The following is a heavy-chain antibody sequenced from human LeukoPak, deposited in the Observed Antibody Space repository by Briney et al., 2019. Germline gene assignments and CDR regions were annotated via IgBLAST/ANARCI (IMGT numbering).Heavy chain of an antibody. CDR1: GFTFSSYE. Sequence: GGSLRLSCVVSGFTFSSYEMNWVRQAPGKGLEWVSYISSSGSTIYYADSVKGRFTISRDNAKNSLSLQMNSLRVEDTAVYYCARGHSNYGDYFDYWGQGTLVTVSS. J-gene: IGHJ4*02. CDR2: ISSSGSTI. CDR3: ARGHSNYGDYFDY. D-gene: IGHD4-11*01. V-gene: IGHV3-48*03.